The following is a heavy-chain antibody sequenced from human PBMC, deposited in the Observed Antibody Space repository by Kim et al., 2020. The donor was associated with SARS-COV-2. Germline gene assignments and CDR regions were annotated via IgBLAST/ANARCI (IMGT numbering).Heavy chain of an antibody. CDR3: ARVEVVVTAIPFDP. CDR1: GGSFSGYY. Sequence: SETLSRTCAVYGGSFSGYYWSWIRQPPGKGLEWIGKINHSGSTNYNPSLKSRVTISVDTSKNQFSLKLSSVTAADTAVYYCARVEVVVTAIPFDPWGQGTLVTVSS. CDR2: INHSGST. D-gene: IGHD2-21*02. J-gene: IGHJ5*02. V-gene: IGHV4-34*01.